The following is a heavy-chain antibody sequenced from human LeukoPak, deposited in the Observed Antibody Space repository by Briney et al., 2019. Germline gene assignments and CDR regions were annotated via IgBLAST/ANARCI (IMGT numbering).Heavy chain of an antibody. V-gene: IGHV3-48*04. Sequence: GGSLRLSCAASGFTFSSYSMNWVRQAPGKGLEWVSYISSSSSTIYYADSVKGRFTISRDNAKNSLYLQMNSLRAEDTAVYYCARDDVYRRPSGGSKDEDYWGQGTLVTVSS. CDR3: ARDDVYRRPSGGSKDEDY. J-gene: IGHJ4*02. D-gene: IGHD2-15*01. CDR2: ISSSSSTI. CDR1: GFTFSSYS.